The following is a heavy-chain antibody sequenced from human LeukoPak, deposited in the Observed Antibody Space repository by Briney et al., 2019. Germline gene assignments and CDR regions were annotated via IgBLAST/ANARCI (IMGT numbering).Heavy chain of an antibody. Sequence: GESLKISCKGSGYSFTSYWIGWVRQMPGKGLEWMGIIYPGDSDTRYSPSFQGQVTISADKSISTAYLQWSSLKASDTAMNYCARRPYYYEPGWYFDYWGQGTLVTVSS. J-gene: IGHJ4*02. V-gene: IGHV5-51*01. CDR3: ARRPYYYEPGWYFDY. D-gene: IGHD3-22*01. CDR2: IYPGDSDT. CDR1: GYSFTSYW.